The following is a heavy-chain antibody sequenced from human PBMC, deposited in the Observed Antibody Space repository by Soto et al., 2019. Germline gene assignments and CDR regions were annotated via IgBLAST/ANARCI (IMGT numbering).Heavy chain of an antibody. V-gene: IGHV4-34*01. D-gene: IGHD2-15*01. CDR3: ARGSKGNCSGGSCYHNYYYYMDV. J-gene: IGHJ6*03. CDR2: INHSGST. CDR1: GGSFSGYY. Sequence: SATLSLTCAVYGGSFSGYYWSWIRQPPGKGLEWIGEINHSGSTNYNPSLKSRVTISVDTSKNQFSLKLSSVTAADTAVYYCARGSKGNCSGGSCYHNYYYYMDVWGKGTTVTVSS.